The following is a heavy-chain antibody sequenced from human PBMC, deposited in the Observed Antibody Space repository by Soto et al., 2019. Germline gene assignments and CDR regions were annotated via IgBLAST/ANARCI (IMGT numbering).Heavy chain of an antibody. J-gene: IGHJ5*02. CDR2: IYTGDSNT. D-gene: IGHD2-21*01. CDR3: ARLRIATNNYKWFDP. Sequence: GESLKSSGKGSGYSFTNYWIGWVRQMPGKGLEWMGMIYTGDSNTRYSPSFQGQVTMSADKSISTAYLQWRSLKAADTAVYYCARLRIATNNYKWFDPWGQGTLVTVSS. CDR1: GYSFTNYW. V-gene: IGHV5-51*01.